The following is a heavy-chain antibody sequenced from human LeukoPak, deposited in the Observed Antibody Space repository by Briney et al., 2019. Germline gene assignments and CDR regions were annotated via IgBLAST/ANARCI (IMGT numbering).Heavy chain of an antibody. V-gene: IGHV3-74*01. CDR1: GFTFSSYW. CDR3: ARGYYYDSSGYTFDY. D-gene: IGHD3-22*01. Sequence: PGGSLRLSCAASGFTFSSYWMHRVRQAPGKGLVWVSRINSDGSSTSYADSVKGRFPISRDNAKNTLHLQMNSLRAEDTAVYYCARGYYYDSSGYTFDYWGQGTLVTVSS. CDR2: INSDGSST. J-gene: IGHJ4*02.